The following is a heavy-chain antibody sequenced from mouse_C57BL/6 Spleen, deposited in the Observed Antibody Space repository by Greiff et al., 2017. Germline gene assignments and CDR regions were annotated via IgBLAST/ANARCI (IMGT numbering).Heavy chain of an antibody. V-gene: IGHV14-2*01. CDR2: IDPEDGDT. D-gene: IGHD1-1*01. CDR1: GFNIKDHY. CDR3: ARSSYYYGSPDY. J-gene: IGHJ2*01. Sequence: VQLLQSGAELVKPGDSVKLSCTASGFNIKDHYMPWVQQRTEKGLEWIGRIDPEDGDTKYAPKVQGQVTISADTSSNTAYLQLSSLTSEDTSGYYCARSSYYYGSPDYWGQGTTLTVSS.